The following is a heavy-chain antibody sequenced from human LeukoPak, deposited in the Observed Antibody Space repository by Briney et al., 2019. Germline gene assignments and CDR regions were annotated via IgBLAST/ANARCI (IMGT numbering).Heavy chain of an antibody. CDR1: GFTFSSYW. Sequence: GGSLRLSCAASGFTFSSYWMHWVRQVPGKGLEWVSRIHSDGRSTIYADSVKGRFTISRDDAKNTLYLQMNSLRVEDTAVYYCLVILTEPTSPSPDGLDIWGQGTMVTVSS. CDR2: IHSDGRST. V-gene: IGHV3-74*01. J-gene: IGHJ3*02. D-gene: IGHD2-15*01. CDR3: LVILTEPTSPSPDGLDI.